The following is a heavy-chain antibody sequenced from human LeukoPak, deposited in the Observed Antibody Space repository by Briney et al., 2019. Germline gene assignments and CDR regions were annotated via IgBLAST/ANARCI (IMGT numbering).Heavy chain of an antibody. CDR1: GFTLSRYW. J-gene: IGHJ4*02. D-gene: IGHD3-16*01. CDR3: AKDRYYDYVWGTYFDY. Sequence: GGSLRLSCAASGFTLSRYWMHWVRQAPGKGLVWVSHISRDGSYTNYADSVKGRFTISRDNANNALYLQMNSLRAEDTAVYYCAKDRYYDYVWGTYFDYWGQGTLVTVSS. CDR2: ISRDGSYT. V-gene: IGHV3-74*01.